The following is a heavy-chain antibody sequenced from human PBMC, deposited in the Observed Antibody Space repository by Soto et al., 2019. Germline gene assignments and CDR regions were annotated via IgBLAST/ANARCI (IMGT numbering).Heavy chain of an antibody. D-gene: IGHD2-15*01. J-gene: IGHJ4*02. CDR3: ARGVKCSGGNCYNYSFDY. Sequence: QVQLQESGPGLVKPSETLSLTCTVSGGSISSYYWTWIRQPPGKGLEWIGYIYYSGSTNYNPSLKTRVTISLDTSKKQFSLKLSSVTAADTAVYYCARGVKCSGGNCYNYSFDYWGQGTLVTVSS. V-gene: IGHV4-59*01. CDR2: IYYSGST. CDR1: GGSISSYY.